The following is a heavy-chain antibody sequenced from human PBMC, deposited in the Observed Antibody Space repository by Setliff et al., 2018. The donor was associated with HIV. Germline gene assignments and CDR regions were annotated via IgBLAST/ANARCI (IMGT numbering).Heavy chain of an antibody. V-gene: IGHV1-69*10. CDR3: ARDHQTMLWLDY. CDR1: GGSFSTYV. D-gene: IGHD2-21*01. J-gene: IGHJ4*02. CDR2: VTPILHTT. Sequence: SVKVSCKASGGSFSTYVFTWVRQAPGQGLEWMGGVTPILHTTNYAQEFQGRVTITADISTRTVYMELSSLTSEDTAIYYCARDHQTMLWLDYWGQGTLVTVSS.